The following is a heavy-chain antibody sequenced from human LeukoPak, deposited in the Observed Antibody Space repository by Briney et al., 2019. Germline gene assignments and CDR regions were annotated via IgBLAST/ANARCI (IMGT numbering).Heavy chain of an antibody. V-gene: IGHV4-38-2*01. D-gene: IGHD5-24*01. CDR2: IYHSGST. CDR3: ARQDVGEMAVDY. CDR1: GYSISSGYY. J-gene: IGHJ4*02. Sequence: SETLSLTCAVSGYSISSGYYWGWIRQPPGKGLEWIGSIYHSGSTCYNPSLKSRVTISVDTSKNQFSLKLSSVTAADTAVYYCARQDVGEMAVDYWGQGTLVTVSS.